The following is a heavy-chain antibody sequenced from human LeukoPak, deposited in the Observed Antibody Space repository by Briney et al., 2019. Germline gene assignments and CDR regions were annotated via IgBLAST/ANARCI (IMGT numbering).Heavy chain of an antibody. V-gene: IGHV4-59*08. CDR1: GGSISSYY. J-gene: IGHJ6*02. Sequence: SETLSLTCTVSGGSISSYYWSWIRQPPGKGMEWIGYIYYSGSTNYNPSLKSRVTISVDTSKNQFSLKLSSVTAADTAVYYCARTGYYYGMDVWGQGTTVTVSS. CDR3: ARTGYYYGMDV. CDR2: IYYSGST.